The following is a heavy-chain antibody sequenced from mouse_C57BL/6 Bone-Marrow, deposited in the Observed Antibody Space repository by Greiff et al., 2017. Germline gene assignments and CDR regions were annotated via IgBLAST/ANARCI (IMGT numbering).Heavy chain of an antibody. CDR1: GFTFSDYY. CDR2: INYDGSST. V-gene: IGHV5-16*01. J-gene: IGHJ1*03. CDR3: ARDPITTVVARYWYFEV. D-gene: IGHD1-1*01. Sequence: EVKVVESEGGLVQPGSSMKLSCTASGFTFSDYYMAWVRQVPEKGLEWVANINYDGSSTYYLDSLKSRFIISRDNANNLLYLQMCSLQSYETAPYYWARDPITTVVARYWYFEVWGTGTTVTVSS.